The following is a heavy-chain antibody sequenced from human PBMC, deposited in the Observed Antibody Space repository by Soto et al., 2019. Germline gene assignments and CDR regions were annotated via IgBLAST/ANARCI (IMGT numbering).Heavy chain of an antibody. CDR2: IYYSGST. V-gene: IGHV4-59*01. J-gene: IGHJ6*02. CDR3: ARGHSSSGYYGMDV. D-gene: IGHD6-25*01. Sequence: QESGPGLVKPSETLSLTCTVSGGSINNYYWSWIRQPPGKGLEWIAYIYYSGSTNYNPPFKSRVIVSVDTSRNQFSLKRSSLTAADTAVDYWARGHSSSGYYGMDVWGQGTTVTVSS. CDR1: GGSINNYY.